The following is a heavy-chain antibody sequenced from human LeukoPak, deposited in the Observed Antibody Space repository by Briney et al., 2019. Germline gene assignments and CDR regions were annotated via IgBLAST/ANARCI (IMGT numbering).Heavy chain of an antibody. CDR1: GFTFSSYA. D-gene: IGHD3-16*01. J-gene: IGHJ6*02. CDR2: INRNGNVN. V-gene: IGHV3-7*03. CDR3: ARGGGLDV. Sequence: GESLRLSCAASGFTFSSYAMSWVRQAPGKGLEWVASINRNGNVNYYVDSVKGRFTISRDNAKNSLYLQMSNLRAEDTAVYFCARGGGLDVWGQGATVTVSS.